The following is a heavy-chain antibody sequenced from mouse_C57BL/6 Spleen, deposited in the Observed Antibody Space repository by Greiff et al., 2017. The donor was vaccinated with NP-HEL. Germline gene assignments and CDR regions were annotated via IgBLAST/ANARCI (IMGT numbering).Heavy chain of an antibody. J-gene: IGHJ1*03. CDR1: GYTFTSYW. V-gene: IGHV1-61*01. CDR2: IYPSDSET. D-gene: IGHD1-1*01. Sequence: VQLQQPGAELVRPGSSVKLSCKASGYTFTSYWMDWVKQRPGQGLEWIGNIYPSDSETHYNQKFKDKATLTVDKSSSTAYMQLSSLTSEDSAVYYCASITTATDWYFDVWGTGTTVTVSS. CDR3: ASITTATDWYFDV.